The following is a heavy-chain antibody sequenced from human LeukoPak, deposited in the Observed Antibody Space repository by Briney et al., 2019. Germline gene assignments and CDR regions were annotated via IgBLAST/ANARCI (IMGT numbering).Heavy chain of an antibody. CDR1: GGSISRYY. Sequence: PSETLSLTCTVSGGSISRYYWNWIRQPPGKGLEWIGYIYYSGSTNYNPSLKSRVTISVDTSKNQFSLKLSSVTAADTAVYYCARQTDVYYDFRSGPSYFDYWGQGTLVTVSS. CDR2: IYYSGST. J-gene: IGHJ4*02. CDR3: ARQTDVYYDFRSGPSYFDY. V-gene: IGHV4-59*08. D-gene: IGHD3-3*01.